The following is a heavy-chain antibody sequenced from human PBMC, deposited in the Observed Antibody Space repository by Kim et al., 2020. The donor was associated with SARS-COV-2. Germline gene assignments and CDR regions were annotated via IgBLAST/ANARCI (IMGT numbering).Heavy chain of an antibody. V-gene: IGHV6-1*01. CDR3: ARGGGYHSGWAFDY. Sequence: SQTLSLTCAISGDSVSNNSATWNWIRQSASRGLEWLGRTFYRSKWYSEFAPSVKSQIAINADTSENLLSLHLNSVTPEDTAVYYCARGGGYHSGWAFDYWGQGTLVSVSS. CDR1: GDSVSNNSAT. CDR2: TFYRSKWYS. D-gene: IGHD6-19*01. J-gene: IGHJ4*02.